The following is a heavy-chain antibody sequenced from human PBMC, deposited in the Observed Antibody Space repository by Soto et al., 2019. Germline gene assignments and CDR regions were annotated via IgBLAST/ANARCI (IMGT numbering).Heavy chain of an antibody. CDR2: IWYDGSNK. CDR3: ARGVKYGAYSRSFDP. V-gene: IGHV3-30*02. J-gene: IGHJ5*02. Sequence: GSLRLSCAASGFTFSSYGMHWVRQAPGKGLEWVAIIWYDGSNKYYADSVKGRFTISRDNSKNTLYLQMNSLRAEDTAVYYCARGVKYGAYSRSFDPWGQGTLVTVSS. CDR1: GFTFSSYG. D-gene: IGHD4-17*01.